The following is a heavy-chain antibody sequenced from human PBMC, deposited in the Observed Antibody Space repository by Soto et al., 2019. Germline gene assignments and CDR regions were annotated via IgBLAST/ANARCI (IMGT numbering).Heavy chain of an antibody. CDR2: VSHDGRNT. V-gene: IGHV3-30*04. CDR1: GFTFSDYA. Sequence: VQLVESGGGVVQPGRSLRLSCAASGFTFSDYAMHWVRQAPGKGLEGVAGVSHDGRNTHCADSLKGRFTISRDSSKNTVSLEMTILRAEDTAVYYCAKGGRQWLVTSDFNYWGQGALVTVSS. CDR3: AKGGRQWLVTSDFNY. D-gene: IGHD6-19*01. J-gene: IGHJ4*02.